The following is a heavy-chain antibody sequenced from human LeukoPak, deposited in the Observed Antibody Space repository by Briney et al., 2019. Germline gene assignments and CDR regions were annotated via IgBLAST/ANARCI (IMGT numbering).Heavy chain of an antibody. V-gene: IGHV3-20*04. CDR3: ARGLGATVFDPFDL. J-gene: IGHJ3*01. CDR1: GFTFDDYG. CDR2: ITWNGGST. Sequence: GGSLRLSCAASGFTFDDYGMSWVRQAPVKGLEWVSGITWNGGSTTYADSVKGRFTISRDNAKNSLYLQMNSLRAEDTAFYYCARGLGATVFDPFDLWGQGTMVSVTS. D-gene: IGHD1-26*01.